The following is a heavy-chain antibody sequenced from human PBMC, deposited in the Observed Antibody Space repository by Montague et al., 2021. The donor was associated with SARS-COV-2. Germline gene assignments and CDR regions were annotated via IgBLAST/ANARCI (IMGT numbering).Heavy chain of an antibody. J-gene: IGHJ2*01. Sequence: SETLSLTCSVSGDSINNSRYYWGWIRQPPGKGLEWIGTIYYSGSAYYNPSLKSRVTISVDTSKDQFSLKLNSVTAADTAVYYCARRAQWQLSWFFDLWGRGTLVTVSS. CDR2: IYYSGSA. D-gene: IGHD6-19*01. CDR1: GDSINNSRYY. V-gene: IGHV4-39*01. CDR3: ARRAQWQLSWFFDL.